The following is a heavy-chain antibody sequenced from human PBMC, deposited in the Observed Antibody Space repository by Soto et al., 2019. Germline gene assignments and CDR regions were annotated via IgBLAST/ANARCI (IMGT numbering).Heavy chain of an antibody. CDR1: GYTFTSYG. V-gene: IGHV1-18*01. J-gene: IGHJ4*02. D-gene: IGHD1-1*01. CDR3: ARWRYGDY. CDR2: ISAHNGNT. Sequence: QVHLVQSGAEVKKPGASVNVSCKASGYTFTSYGITWVRQAPGHGLEWMGWISAHNGNTDYAQKLQGRVIVTRDTSASTAYMELRSLISDDTAVYYCARWRYGDYWGQGDLVTVSS.